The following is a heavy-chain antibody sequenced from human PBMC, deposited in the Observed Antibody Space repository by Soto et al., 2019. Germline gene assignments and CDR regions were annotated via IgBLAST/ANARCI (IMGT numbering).Heavy chain of an antibody. V-gene: IGHV4-39*01. CDR1: GGSISSSSYY. D-gene: IGHD6-13*01. Sequence: QLQLQESGPGLVKPSETLSLTCTVSGGSISSSSYYWGWIRQPPGKGLEWIGSIYYSGRTYYNPSLKSRVTICVDTSQNPFSLKRSSVTAADTAVYYWARRGSSSWYGYWGQGTLVTVAS. J-gene: IGHJ4*02. CDR2: IYYSGRT. CDR3: ARRGSSSWYGY.